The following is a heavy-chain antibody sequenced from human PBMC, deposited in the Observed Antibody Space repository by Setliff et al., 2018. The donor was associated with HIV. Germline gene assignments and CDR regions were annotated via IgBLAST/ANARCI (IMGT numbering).Heavy chain of an antibody. CDR1: GASISSSDYY. CDR3: AKGVAGLQYYYYYMDV. D-gene: IGHD6-19*01. CDR2: ITHSGST. J-gene: IGHJ6*03. Sequence: SETLSLTCSVSGASISSSDYYWGWIRQPPGKGLEWIGEITHSGSTNYNPSLETRVTISVDTSKSQFSLKLSSVTAADTAVYYCAKGVAGLQYYYYYMDVWGKGTTVTVSS. V-gene: IGHV4-39*07.